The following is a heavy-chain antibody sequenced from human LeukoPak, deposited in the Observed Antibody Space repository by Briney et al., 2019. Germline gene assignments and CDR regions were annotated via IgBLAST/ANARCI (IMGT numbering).Heavy chain of an antibody. Sequence: ASVKVSCKASGYTFTGSYMHWVRQAPGQGLEWMGWINPNSGGTNYAQKFQGRVTMTRDTSISTAYMELSRLRSDDTAVYYCATEAQEYYYDSSGYIGNWFDPWGQGTLVTVSS. J-gene: IGHJ5*02. CDR1: GYTFTGSY. CDR2: INPNSGGT. V-gene: IGHV1-2*02. D-gene: IGHD3-22*01. CDR3: ATEAQEYYYDSSGYIGNWFDP.